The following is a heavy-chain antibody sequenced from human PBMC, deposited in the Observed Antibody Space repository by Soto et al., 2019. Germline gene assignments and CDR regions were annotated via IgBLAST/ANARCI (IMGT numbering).Heavy chain of an antibody. CDR2: IYYSGST. D-gene: IGHD3-22*01. Sequence: SETLSLTCAVYGGSFSGYYWSWIRQPPGKGLEWIGYIYYSGSTNYNPSLKSRVTISVDTSKNQFSLKLSSVTAADTAVYYCARQMYYYDSSGYYPFDYWGQGTLVTVSS. J-gene: IGHJ4*02. V-gene: IGHV4-59*08. CDR3: ARQMYYYDSSGYYPFDY. CDR1: GGSFSGYY.